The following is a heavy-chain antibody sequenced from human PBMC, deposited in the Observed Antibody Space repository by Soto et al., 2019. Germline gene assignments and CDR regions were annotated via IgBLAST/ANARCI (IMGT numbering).Heavy chain of an antibody. CDR2: IKSKTDGGTT. D-gene: IGHD3-10*01. V-gene: IGHV3-15*07. CDR1: GFTFSNAW. Sequence: PGGSQRLSCAASGFTFSNAWMNWVRQAPGKGPEWVGRIKSKTDGGTTDYAAPVKGRFTISRDDSKNTLYLQMNSLKTEDTAVYYCSSRGGWAYSYYGMDVWGQGTTVTVSS. J-gene: IGHJ6*02. CDR3: SSRGGWAYSYYGMDV.